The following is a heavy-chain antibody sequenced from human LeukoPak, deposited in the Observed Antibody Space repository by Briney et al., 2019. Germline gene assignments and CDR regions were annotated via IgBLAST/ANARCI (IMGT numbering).Heavy chain of an antibody. CDR3: ARAKQQLAPPDY. Sequence: PGGSLRLSCAASGFTLSTYAMSWVRQAPGKGLEWVSAISGSGGSTYYADSVKGRFTISRDNSKNTLYLQMNSLRAEDTAVYYCARAKQQLAPPDYWGQGTLVTVSS. J-gene: IGHJ4*02. CDR1: GFTLSTYA. D-gene: IGHD6-13*01. V-gene: IGHV3-23*01. CDR2: ISGSGGST.